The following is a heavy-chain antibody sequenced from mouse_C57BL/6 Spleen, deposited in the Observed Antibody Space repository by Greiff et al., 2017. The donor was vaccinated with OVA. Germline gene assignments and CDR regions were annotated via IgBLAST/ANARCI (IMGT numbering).Heavy chain of an antibody. V-gene: IGHV5-16*01. CDR2: INYDGSST. J-gene: IGHJ2*01. Sequence: EVQLVESEGGLVQPGSSMKLSCTASGFTFSDYYMAWVRQVPEKGLEWVANINYDGSSTYYLDSLKSRFIISRDNAKNILYLQMSSLKSEDTATDYCARVDDYGGVDYWGRGTTLTVSS. CDR1: GFTFSDYY. CDR3: ARVDDYGGVDY. D-gene: IGHD2-4*01.